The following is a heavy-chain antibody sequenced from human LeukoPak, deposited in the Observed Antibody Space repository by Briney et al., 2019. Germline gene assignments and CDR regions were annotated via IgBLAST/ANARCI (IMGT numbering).Heavy chain of an antibody. J-gene: IGHJ6*03. CDR3: AKNGDRGAYCSGGRCYPYYYYNMDV. CDR1: GFTFSSFG. D-gene: IGHD2-15*01. Sequence: GGTLRLSCAASGFTFSSFGMSWVRQAPGKGLEWVSAISSTGGTAYDADSVKGRFTISRDNSKNTLYLQMNSLRAEDTAIYYCAKNGDRGAYCSGGRCYPYYYYNMDVWGKGTTVTISS. V-gene: IGHV3-23*01. CDR2: ISSTGGTA.